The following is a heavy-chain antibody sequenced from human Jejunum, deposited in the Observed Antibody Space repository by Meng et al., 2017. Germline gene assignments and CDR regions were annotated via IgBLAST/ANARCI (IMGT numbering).Heavy chain of an antibody. CDR3: ASAVYSNSWNDYYYYYGMDV. D-gene: IGHD6-13*01. J-gene: IGHJ6*02. V-gene: IGHV3-74*01. Sequence: GESLKISCEASGFTFSSYWMHWVRQAPGKGLVWVSRINSDGSSTSNADSVKVRFTISRDNAKNTLYLQMSSLRAEDTAVYYCASAVYSNSWNDYYYYYGMDVWGQGTMVTVSS. CDR2: INSDGSST. CDR1: GFTFSSYW.